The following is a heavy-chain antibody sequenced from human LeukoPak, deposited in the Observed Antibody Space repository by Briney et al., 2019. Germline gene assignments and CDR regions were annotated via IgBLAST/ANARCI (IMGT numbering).Heavy chain of an antibody. J-gene: IGHJ3*02. V-gene: IGHV3-33*08. Sequence: PGGSLRLSCAASGFNVSSNYMSWVRQAPGKGLEWVAIIWYDGSNKYYADSVKGRFTISRDTSKNTLYLQMDSLRAEDTAVYYCASGDTTGYSGDAFNIWGQGTMVTVSS. CDR3: ASGDTTGYSGDAFNI. CDR1: GFNVSSNY. D-gene: IGHD3-22*01. CDR2: IWYDGSNK.